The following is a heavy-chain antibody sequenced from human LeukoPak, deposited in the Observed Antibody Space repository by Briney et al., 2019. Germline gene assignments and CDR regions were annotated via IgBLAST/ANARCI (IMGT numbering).Heavy chain of an antibody. CDR2: IYHSGST. V-gene: IGHV4-4*02. Sequence: PSETLSLTCAVSGVSISSSNWWSWVRQPPGKGLEWIGEIYHSGSTNYNPSLKSRVTISVDKSKNQFSLRLSSVTAADTAVYYCARSDDILTGYYSFDYWGQGTLVTVSS. J-gene: IGHJ4*02. CDR1: GVSISSSNW. CDR3: ARSDDILTGYYSFDY. D-gene: IGHD3-9*01.